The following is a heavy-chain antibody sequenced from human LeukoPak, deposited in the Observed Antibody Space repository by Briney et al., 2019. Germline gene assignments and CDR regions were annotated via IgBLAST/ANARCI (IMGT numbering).Heavy chain of an antibody. D-gene: IGHD5-18*01. V-gene: IGHV1-2*02. J-gene: IGHJ4*02. CDR2: INPNSGGT. Sequence: ASVKVSCKASGYSFTGYYMHWVRQAPGQGLEWMGWINPNSGGTKYAQKFQGRVTMTRDTSISTAYMELSSLRSEDTAVYYCARGEARDSYGLAILGYWGQGTLVTVSS. CDR3: ARGEARDSYGLAILGY. CDR1: GYSFTGYY.